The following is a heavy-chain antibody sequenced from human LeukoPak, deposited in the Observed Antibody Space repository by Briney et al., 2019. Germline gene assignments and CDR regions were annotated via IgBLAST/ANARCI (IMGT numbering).Heavy chain of an antibody. CDR2: INPNSGGT. J-gene: IGHJ4*02. CDR1: VYRFICYY. D-gene: IGHD2-2*01. CDR3: ARGPQYCSSTSCYFDY. Sequence: ASVTVSYKASVYRFICYYIHWVRQAPGQGLEGMGWINPNSGGTNYAQKFQGRVTMTRDTSISTAYMELSRLRSDDTAVYYCARGPQYCSSTSCYFDYWGQGTLVTVSS. V-gene: IGHV1-2*02.